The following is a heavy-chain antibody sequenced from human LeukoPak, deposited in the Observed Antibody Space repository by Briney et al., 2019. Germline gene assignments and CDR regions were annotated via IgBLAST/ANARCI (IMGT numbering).Heavy chain of an antibody. CDR1: GYNFTNYW. CDR2: IYPGDSDT. J-gene: IGHJ1*01. CDR3: ARAAYGGISGHCVQH. D-gene: IGHD4-23*01. Sequence: GESLKISCKGSGYNFTNYWIGWVRQMPGKGLEWMGIIYPGDSDTRYRPSFQGQVTISADKSISTAYLQWSSLKASDTAMYYCARAAYGGISGHCVQHWGQGTLVTVSS. V-gene: IGHV5-51*01.